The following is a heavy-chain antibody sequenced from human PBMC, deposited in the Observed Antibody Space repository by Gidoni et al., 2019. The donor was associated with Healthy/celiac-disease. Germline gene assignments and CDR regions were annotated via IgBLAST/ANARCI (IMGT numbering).Heavy chain of an antibody. Sequence: QVQLQESGPGLVKPSETLSLTCTVPGGPISSYYWSWIRQPPGKGLEWIGYIYYSGSTNYNPSLKSRVTISVDTSKNQFSLKLSSVTAADTAVYYCARGIAVAGTSFDYWGQGTLVTVSS. CDR3: ARGIAVAGTSFDY. CDR1: GGPISSYY. CDR2: IYYSGST. D-gene: IGHD6-19*01. J-gene: IGHJ4*02. V-gene: IGHV4-59*01.